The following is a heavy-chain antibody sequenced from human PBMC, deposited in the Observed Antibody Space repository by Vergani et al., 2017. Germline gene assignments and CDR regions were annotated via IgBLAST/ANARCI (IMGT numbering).Heavy chain of an antibody. CDR2: MHTRGST. V-gene: IGHV4-61*02. D-gene: IGHD2-15*01. J-gene: IGHJ4*02. Sequence: QVQLQESGPGLVKPSQTLSLTCTVSGGSINSHNYYWSWIRQPAGKGLEWIGPMHTRGSTTYNPSLKSRVTMSEDTSKNQFSLNLTSVTAADTAVYFCARGSCLGGSCYKPLFDYWGQGILVTVSS. CDR1: GGSINSHNYY. CDR3: ARGSCLGGSCYKPLFDY.